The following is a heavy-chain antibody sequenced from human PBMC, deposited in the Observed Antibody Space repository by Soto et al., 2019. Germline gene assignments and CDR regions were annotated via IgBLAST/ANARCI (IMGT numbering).Heavy chain of an antibody. CDR2: ISYDGSNK. Sequence: GGSLRLSCAASGFTFSSYAMHWVRQAPGKGLEWVAVISYDGSNKYYADSVKGRFTISGDNSKNTLYLQMNSLRAEDTAVYYCARELLRGSYRARGAFDIWGQGTMVTVSS. V-gene: IGHV3-30-3*01. CDR1: GFTFSSYA. D-gene: IGHD1-26*01. CDR3: ARELLRGSYRARGAFDI. J-gene: IGHJ3*02.